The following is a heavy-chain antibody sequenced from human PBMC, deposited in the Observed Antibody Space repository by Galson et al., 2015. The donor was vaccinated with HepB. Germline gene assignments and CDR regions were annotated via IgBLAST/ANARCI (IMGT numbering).Heavy chain of an antibody. CDR1: GFTFSSYG. J-gene: IGHJ3*02. CDR3: AKSIRTGDAFDI. V-gene: IGHV3-30*18. CDR2: ISYDGSNK. D-gene: IGHD2-21*01. Sequence: SLRLSCAASGFTFSSYGMHWVRQAPGKGLEWVAVISYDGSNKYYADSVKGRFTISRDNSKNTLYLQMNSLRAEDTAVYYCAKSIRTGDAFDIWGQGTMVTVSS.